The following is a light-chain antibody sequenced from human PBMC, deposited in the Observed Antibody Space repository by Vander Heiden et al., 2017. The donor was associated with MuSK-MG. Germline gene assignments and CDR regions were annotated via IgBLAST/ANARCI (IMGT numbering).Light chain of an antibody. CDR3: QQYENLPYT. CDR2: DAS. J-gene: IGKJ2*01. Sequence: DIQMAQSPSSLSASVGDRVTITCQASQDISNYLNWYQQKPGKAPKLLIYDASNLETGVPSRFSGSGSGTDFTYTISSLKPEDIATYYCQQYENLPYTFGQGTKLEIK. CDR1: QDISNY. V-gene: IGKV1-33*01.